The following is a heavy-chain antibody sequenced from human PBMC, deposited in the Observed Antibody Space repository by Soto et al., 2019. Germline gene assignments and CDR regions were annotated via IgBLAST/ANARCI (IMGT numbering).Heavy chain of an antibody. CDR3: XXXXXXXXXXXXXXXXXDV. V-gene: IGHV1-69*05. CDR2: IIPIFGTA. Sequence: QVQLVQSGAEVMQRGSSVRVSCKASGGTFSSYAISWVRQAPGQGLEWMGGIIPIFGTADYAQKFQGRVTXXXXXXXXXXXXXXXXXXXXXXXXXXXXXXXXXXXXXXXXXXXXDVWGQGTTVTVSS. CDR1: GGTFSSYA. J-gene: IGHJ6*02.